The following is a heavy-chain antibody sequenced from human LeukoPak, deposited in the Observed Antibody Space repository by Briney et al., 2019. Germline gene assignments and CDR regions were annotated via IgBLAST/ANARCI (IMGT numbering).Heavy chain of an antibody. J-gene: IGHJ5*02. D-gene: IGHD3-9*01. CDR1: GGSFSGSY. V-gene: IGHV4-34*01. CDR3: AGGHRNWLLSWFDP. Sequence: SETLSLTCAVYGGSFSGSYWSWIRQPPGKGLEWIGEINGSENTNYNPSLKSRVTISIDTSKNQFSLTLTSVTAADTAVYYCAGGHRNWLLSWFDPWGRGTLVTVSS. CDR2: INGSENT.